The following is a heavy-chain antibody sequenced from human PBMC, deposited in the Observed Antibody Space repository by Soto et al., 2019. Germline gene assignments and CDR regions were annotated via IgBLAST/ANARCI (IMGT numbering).Heavy chain of an antibody. D-gene: IGHD2-2*01. V-gene: IGHV4-59*01. CDR3: ARDSSASCNPAYCFDY. CDR1: SGSINNYF. Sequence: QVQLQESGPGLVKPSETLSLTCAVSSGSINNYFWGWIRQPPGKGLEWIGYIYHSGGTTYNPSLGSRVAISIDTSKNQFFLNLHSVTAADTAVYYCARDSSASCNPAYCFDYWGQGTLVSVSS. J-gene: IGHJ4*02. CDR2: IYHSGGT.